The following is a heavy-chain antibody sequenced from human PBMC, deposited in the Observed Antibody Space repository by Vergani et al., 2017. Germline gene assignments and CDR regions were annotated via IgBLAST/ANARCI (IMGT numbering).Heavy chain of an antibody. J-gene: IGHJ4*02. D-gene: IGHD2-21*02. CDR1: GGSISSSSYY. CDR2: IYYSGST. V-gene: IGHV4-39*07. Sequence: QLQLQESGPGLVKPSETLSLTCTVSGGSISSSSYYWGWIRQPPGKGLEWIGSIYYSGSTYYNPSLKSRVTISVDTSKNQFSLKLSSVTAADTAVYYCARDTAPISYCGGDCRRWGQGALVTVSS. CDR3: ARDTAPISYCGGDCRR.